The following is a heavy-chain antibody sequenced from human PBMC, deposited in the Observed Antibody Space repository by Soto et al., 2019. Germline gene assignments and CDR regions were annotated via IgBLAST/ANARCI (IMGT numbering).Heavy chain of an antibody. CDR1: GYSFTSYW. J-gene: IGHJ3*02. CDR2: IYPGDSDT. D-gene: IGHD3-9*01. V-gene: IGHV5-51*01. Sequence: GESLKISCKGSGYSFTSYWIGWVRQMPGKGLEWMGIIYPGDSDTRYSPSFQGQVTISADKSISTAYLQWSSLKASDTAMYYCASGDYDILTGSRDDAFDIWAQGTMVPVS. CDR3: ASGDYDILTGSRDDAFDI.